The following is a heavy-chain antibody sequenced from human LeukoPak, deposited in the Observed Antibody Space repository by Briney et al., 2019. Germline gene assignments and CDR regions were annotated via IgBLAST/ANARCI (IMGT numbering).Heavy chain of an antibody. V-gene: IGHV3-23*01. Sequence: GGSLRLSCVVSGFTFSSYAMSWVRQAPGKGLEWVSAISGNGRTTYYADSVKGRFTISRDNAKNSLYLEMNSLRAEDTAVYYCARRRCSSTSCFFDYWGQGTLVTVSS. CDR3: ARRRCSSTSCFFDY. J-gene: IGHJ4*02. CDR2: ISGNGRTT. CDR1: GFTFSSYA. D-gene: IGHD2-2*01.